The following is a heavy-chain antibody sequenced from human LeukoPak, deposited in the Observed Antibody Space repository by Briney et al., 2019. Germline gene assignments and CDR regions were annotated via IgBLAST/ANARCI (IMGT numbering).Heavy chain of an antibody. CDR3: ARELRYFDWSDGYGMDV. Sequence: GASVKVSCKASGYTFSRYYIHWVRQAPGQGLEWMGKMNPSGGTTTYAQKFQGRVTMTRDTPTSTVYMEMSSLRPEDTAVYYCARELRYFDWSDGYGMDVWGQGTTVTVSS. V-gene: IGHV1-46*01. CDR1: GYTFSRYY. CDR2: MNPSGGTT. J-gene: IGHJ6*02. D-gene: IGHD3-9*01.